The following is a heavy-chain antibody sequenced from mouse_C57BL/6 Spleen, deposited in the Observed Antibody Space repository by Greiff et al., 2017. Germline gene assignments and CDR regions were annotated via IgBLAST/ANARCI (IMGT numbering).Heavy chain of an antibody. CDR1: GYSFTGYY. J-gene: IGHJ3*01. V-gene: IGHV1-42*01. D-gene: IGHD2-4*01. CDR2: INPSTGGT. CDR3: ASSYDYDAWFAY. Sequence: VQLKQSGPELVKPGASVKISCKASGYSFTGYYMNWVKQSPEKSLEWIGEINPSTGGTTYNQKFKAKATLTVDKSSSTAYMQLKSLTSEDSAVYYCASSYDYDAWFAYWGQGTLVTVSA.